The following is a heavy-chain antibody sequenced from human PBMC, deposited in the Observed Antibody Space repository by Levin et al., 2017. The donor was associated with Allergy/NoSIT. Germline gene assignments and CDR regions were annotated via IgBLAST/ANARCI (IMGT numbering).Heavy chain of an antibody. Sequence: GGSLRLSCAASGFTVSNSYMSWVRQAPGKGLEWVSVIYSGGNTYYADSVKGRFTISRDNSKNTVYLQMNSLRAEDTAVYYCARDAPYYDILTGYSDSYFDYWGQGTLVTVSS. J-gene: IGHJ4*02. D-gene: IGHD3-9*01. CDR1: GFTVSNSY. V-gene: IGHV3-66*01. CDR2: IYSGGNT. CDR3: ARDAPYYDILTGYSDSYFDY.